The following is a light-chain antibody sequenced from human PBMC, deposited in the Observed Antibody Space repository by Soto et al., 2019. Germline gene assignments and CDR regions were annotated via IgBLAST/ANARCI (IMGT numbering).Light chain of an antibody. Sequence: QSVLTQPPSVSGAPGQRVTISCTGSSSNIGAGYDVQWYQQLPGTAPKLLIYGNSNRPSGVPDRFSGSKSGTSSSLAITGLQAEDEAEYDCKSYVTSLRDYVFGTGLKVTVL. V-gene: IGLV1-40*01. CDR3: KSYVTSLRDYV. CDR2: GNS. CDR1: SSNIGAGYD. J-gene: IGLJ1*01.